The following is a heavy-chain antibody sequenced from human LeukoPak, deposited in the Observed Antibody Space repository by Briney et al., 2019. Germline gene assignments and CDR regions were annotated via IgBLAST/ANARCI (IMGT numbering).Heavy chain of an antibody. CDR1: GYTFTSYD. Sequence: VASVKVSCKASGYTFTSYDINWVRQATGQGLEWMGWMNPNSGNTGYAQKFQGRVTMTRNTSISTAYMELSSLRSEDTAVYYCARGRSKYYYDSSGMGYWGQGTLVTVSS. D-gene: IGHD3-22*01. CDR3: ARGRSKYYYDSSGMGY. J-gene: IGHJ4*02. V-gene: IGHV1-8*01. CDR2: MNPNSGNT.